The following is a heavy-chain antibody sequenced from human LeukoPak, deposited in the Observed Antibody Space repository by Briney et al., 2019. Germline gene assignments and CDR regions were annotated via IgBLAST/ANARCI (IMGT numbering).Heavy chain of an antibody. D-gene: IGHD2-15*01. CDR1: GYTFTSYY. CDR2: INPSGGST. Sequence: GASVKVSCKASGYTFTSYYMHWVRQAPGQGLEWMGIINPSGGSTSYAQKFQGRVTMTRDMSTSTAYMELSSLRSEDTAVYYCARGGYCSGGSCYSGPNWFDPWGQGTLVTVSS. CDR3: ARGGYCSGGSCYSGPNWFDP. J-gene: IGHJ5*02. V-gene: IGHV1-46*01.